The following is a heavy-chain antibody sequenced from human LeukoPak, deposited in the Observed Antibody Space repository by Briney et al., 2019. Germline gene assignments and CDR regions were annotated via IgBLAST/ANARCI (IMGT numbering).Heavy chain of an antibody. V-gene: IGHV3-7*03. CDR1: GFTSSSYW. CDR2: INQGGRET. J-gene: IGHJ4*02. CDR3: ARAGYGGALDY. Sequence: PGGSLRLSCAASGFTSSSYWMSCVRQAPGKGLEWVASINQGGRETYYVDSVKGRFTISRDNAKNSLYLQMNSLRAEDTAVYYCARAGYGGALDYWGQGTLVTVSS. D-gene: IGHD4-23*01.